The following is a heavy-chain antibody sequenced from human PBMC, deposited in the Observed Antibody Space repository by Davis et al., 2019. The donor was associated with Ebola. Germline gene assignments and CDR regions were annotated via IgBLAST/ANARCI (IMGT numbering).Heavy chain of an antibody. D-gene: IGHD6-13*01. CDR1: GYTFTSYA. Sequence: ASVKVSCKASGYTFTSYAMHWVRQAPGQRLEWMGWIKGANGNTEYSQKFQGRVTITRDTSASTAYMELSSLRSEDTAVYYCARDGGRGSAAAGTCLDYWGQGTLVTVSS. CDR3: ARDGGRGSAAAGTCLDY. V-gene: IGHV1-3*01. J-gene: IGHJ4*02. CDR2: IKGANGNT.